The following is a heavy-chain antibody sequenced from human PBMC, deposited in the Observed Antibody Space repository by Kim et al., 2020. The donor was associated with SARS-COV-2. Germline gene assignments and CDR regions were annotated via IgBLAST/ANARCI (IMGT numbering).Heavy chain of an antibody. V-gene: IGHV3-11*06. D-gene: IGHD2-15*01. CDR3: VGYCSGGSCYEGLSY. CDR2: ISSSSSYT. CDR1: GFTFSDYY. Sequence: GGSLRLSCAASGFTFSDYYMSWIRQAPGKGLEWVSYISSSSSYTNYADSVKGRFTISRDNAKNSLYLQMNSLRAEDTAVYYCVGYCSGGSCYEGLSYWGQGTLVTVSS. J-gene: IGHJ4*02.